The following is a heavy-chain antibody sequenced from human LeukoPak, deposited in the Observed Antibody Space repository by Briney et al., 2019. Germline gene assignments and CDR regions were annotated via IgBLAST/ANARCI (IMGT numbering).Heavy chain of an antibody. J-gene: IGHJ5*02. CDR3: ARARQDCSSTSCHNWFDP. Sequence: SETLSLTCTVSGGSISSGGYYWSWIRQHPGKGLEWIGYIYHSGSTYYNPSLKSRVTISVDTSKNQFSLKLSSVTAADTAVYYCARARQDCSSTSCHNWFDPWGQGTLVTVSS. CDR1: GGSISSGGYY. D-gene: IGHD2-2*01. CDR2: IYHSGST. V-gene: IGHV4-31*03.